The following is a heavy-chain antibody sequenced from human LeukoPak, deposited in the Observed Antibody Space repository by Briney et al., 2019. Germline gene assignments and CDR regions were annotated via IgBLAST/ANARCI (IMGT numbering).Heavy chain of an antibody. CDR1: GYTFTSYY. CDR3: ARDIVNSGYYYYGMDV. CDR2: INPSGGST. D-gene: IGHD3-16*02. V-gene: IGHV1-46*01. Sequence: ASVKVSCKASGYTFTSYYMHWVRQAPGQGLEWMGIINPSGGSTSYAQKFQGRVTMTRDTSTSTVYMELSSLRSEDTPVYYCARDIVNSGYYYYGMDVWGQGTTVTVSS. J-gene: IGHJ6*02.